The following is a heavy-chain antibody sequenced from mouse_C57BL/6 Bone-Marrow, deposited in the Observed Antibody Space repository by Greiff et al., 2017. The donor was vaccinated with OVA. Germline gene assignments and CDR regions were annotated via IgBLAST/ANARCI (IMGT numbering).Heavy chain of an antibody. CDR3: ARQDYGYPYAMDY. CDR2: ISNGGGST. D-gene: IGHD2-2*01. CDR1: GFTFSDYY. J-gene: IGHJ4*01. Sequence: DVMLVESGGGLVQPGGSLKLSCAASGFTFSDYYMYWVRQTPEKRLEWVAYISNGGGSTYYPDTVKGRFTISRDNAKNTLYLQMSRLKSEDTAMYYCARQDYGYPYAMDYWGQGTSVTVSS. V-gene: IGHV5-12*01.